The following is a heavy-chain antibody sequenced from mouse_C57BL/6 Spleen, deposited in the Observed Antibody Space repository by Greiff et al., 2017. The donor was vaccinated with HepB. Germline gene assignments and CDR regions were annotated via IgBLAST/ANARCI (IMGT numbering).Heavy chain of an antibody. Sequence: VQLQESGPGLVAPSQCLSITCTASGFSLTSYAISWVRQPPGKGLEWLGVIWTGGGTNYNSAHKARLSISKDNPKSQDFLIMNSLQTDDTARYYCARENYGSSYGRGWYFDVWGTGTTVTVSS. CDR2: IWTGGGT. V-gene: IGHV2-9-1*01. J-gene: IGHJ1*03. D-gene: IGHD1-1*01. CDR1: GFSLTSYA. CDR3: ARENYGSSYGRGWYFDV.